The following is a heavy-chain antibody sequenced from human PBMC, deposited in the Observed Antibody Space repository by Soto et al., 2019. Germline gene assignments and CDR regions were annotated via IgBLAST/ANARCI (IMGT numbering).Heavy chain of an antibody. D-gene: IGHD2-2*01. J-gene: IGHJ4*02. Sequence: ASVKVSCKSSGYTFTGYYMHWVRQAPGQGLEWMGWINPNSGDTKYAQKFLGRVTMTRDTAISTAHMELSRLRSDDTAVYYCARDSKYSSSALVDYWGQGTLVTVSS. CDR2: INPNSGDT. CDR3: ARDSKYSSSALVDY. CDR1: GYTFTGYY. V-gene: IGHV1-2*02.